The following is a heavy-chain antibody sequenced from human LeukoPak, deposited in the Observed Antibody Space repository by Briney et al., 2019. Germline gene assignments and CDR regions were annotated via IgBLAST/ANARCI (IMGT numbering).Heavy chain of an antibody. Sequence: PGGSLRLSCTASGFLFNSQAMSWVRQAPGKRLEWVSHISGEGGNTYYADSLKGRFIVSRDNAKNTLFLQMNSPRVEDTAVYYCAKDHYYDRSGFLANWGQGTLVIVSS. CDR3: AKDHYYDRSGFLAN. CDR1: GFLFNSQA. CDR2: ISGEGGNT. D-gene: IGHD3-22*01. V-gene: IGHV3-23*01. J-gene: IGHJ1*01.